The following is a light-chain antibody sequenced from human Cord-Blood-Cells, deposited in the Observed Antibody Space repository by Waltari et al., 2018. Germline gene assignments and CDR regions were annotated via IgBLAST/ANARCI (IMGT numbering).Light chain of an antibody. V-gene: IGLV2-14*01. J-gene: IGLJ3*02. CDR3: SSYTSSSTRV. Sequence: QSALTQPASVSGSPGQSITISCTGTSSDVGGYNYVSWYQQHPGKAPNLMIYDVSNRPTVASIRFSGAKSVNTASLTISGLQAEDEADYYCSSYTSSSTRVFGGGTKLTVL. CDR2: DVS. CDR1: SSDVGGYNY.